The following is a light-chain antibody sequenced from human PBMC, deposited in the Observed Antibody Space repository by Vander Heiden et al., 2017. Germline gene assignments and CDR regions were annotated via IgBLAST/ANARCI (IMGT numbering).Light chain of an antibody. V-gene: IGKV4-1*01. CDR1: QTVLYSSNNKNS. Sequence: DIVMAHSPESLALSLGERATINCRSSQTVLYSSNNKNSLAWYQQKPGQPPKLLIHWASTRASGVPDRFSGSGFVTDFTLTISSLQTEDVAVYYCQQEDSTPNTFGQRTRLAIK. CDR2: WAS. J-gene: IGKJ5*01. CDR3: QQEDSTPNT.